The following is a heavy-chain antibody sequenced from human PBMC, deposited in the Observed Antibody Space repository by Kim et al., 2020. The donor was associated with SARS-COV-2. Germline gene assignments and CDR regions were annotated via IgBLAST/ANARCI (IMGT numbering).Heavy chain of an antibody. V-gene: IGHV3-11*06. Sequence: SVKGRFTISRDNAKYSLYLQMNSLRAEDTAVYYCARDSYCGGDRYYAFDIWGQGTMVTVSS. CDR3: ARDSYCGGDRYYAFDI. D-gene: IGHD2-21*02. J-gene: IGHJ3*02.